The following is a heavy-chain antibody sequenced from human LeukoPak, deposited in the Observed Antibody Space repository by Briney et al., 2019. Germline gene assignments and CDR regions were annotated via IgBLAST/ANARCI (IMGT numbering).Heavy chain of an antibody. CDR2: IYSGGST. D-gene: IGHD2-2*01. V-gene: IGHV3-66*02. CDR3: ARERGPAANSYYFDY. CDR1: GFTFSSNY. J-gene: IGHJ4*02. Sequence: GGSLRLSCAASGFTFSSNYMSWVRQAPGKGLEWVSVIYSGGSTYYADSVKGRFTISRDNSKNTLYLQMNSLRAEDTAVYYCARERGPAANSYYFDYWGQGTLVTVSS.